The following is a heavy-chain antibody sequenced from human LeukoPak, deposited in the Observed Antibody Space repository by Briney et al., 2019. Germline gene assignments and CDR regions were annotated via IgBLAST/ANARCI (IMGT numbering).Heavy chain of an antibody. V-gene: IGHV3-33*06. Sequence: GALRLSCAASGFTFSSYGMHWVRQAPGKGLEWVAVIWYDGSNKYYADSVKGRFTISRDNSKNTLYLQMNSLRAEDTAVYYCAKEGAAAEFDYWDQGTLVTVSS. CDR3: AKEGAAAEFDY. CDR2: IWYDGSNK. CDR1: GFTFSSYG. D-gene: IGHD6-13*01. J-gene: IGHJ4*02.